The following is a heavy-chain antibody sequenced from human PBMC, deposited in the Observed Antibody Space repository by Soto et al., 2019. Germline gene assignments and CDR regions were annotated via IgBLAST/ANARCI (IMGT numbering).Heavy chain of an antibody. V-gene: IGHV1-69*04. CDR2: IIPIVGKT. CDR1: GDTFNNYV. CDR3: SREGTSTSNGMDY. D-gene: IGHD2-2*01. J-gene: IGHJ4*02. Sequence: QVQLVQSGAEVRKPGSSVTVSCETSGDTFNNYVINWVRQAPGQGPEWMGRIIPIVGKTIYAQRFQGRVTITADKATTTVDMDLSSLRIDDTAVYFWSREGTSTSNGMDYWGQGSLVTVSS.